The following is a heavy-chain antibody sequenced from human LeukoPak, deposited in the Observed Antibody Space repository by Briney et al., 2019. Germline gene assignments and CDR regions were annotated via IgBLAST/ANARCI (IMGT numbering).Heavy chain of an antibody. D-gene: IGHD3-3*01. CDR1: GGSISSGGYS. V-gene: IGHV4-30-2*01. Sequence: PSETLSLTCAVSGGSISSGGYSWSWIRQPPGKGLEWIGYIYHSGSTYYNPSLKSRVTISVDRSKNQFSLKLSSVTAADTAVYYCARGYDFWSGYPFDYWGQGTLVTVSS. J-gene: IGHJ4*02. CDR2: IYHSGST. CDR3: ARGYDFWSGYPFDY.